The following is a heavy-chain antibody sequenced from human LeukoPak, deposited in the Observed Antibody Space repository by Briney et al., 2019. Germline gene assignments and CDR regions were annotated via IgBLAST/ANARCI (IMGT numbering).Heavy chain of an antibody. CDR3: VRDRGYCSGGTCYALWDY. Sequence: GGSLRLSCAASGFTFRTYWMSWVRQAPGKGLEWVAHIKQDGSEKYYVGSVEGRFTISRDNAKNSLYLQMNSLRAEDTAMYYCVRDRGYCSGGTCYALWDYWGQGTLVTVSS. CDR1: GFTFRTYW. V-gene: IGHV3-7*01. J-gene: IGHJ4*02. D-gene: IGHD2-15*01. CDR2: IKQDGSEK.